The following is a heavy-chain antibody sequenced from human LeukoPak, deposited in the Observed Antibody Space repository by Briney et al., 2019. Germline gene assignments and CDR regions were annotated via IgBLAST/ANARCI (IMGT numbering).Heavy chain of an antibody. CDR1: GGTFSSYA. Sequence: GASVKVSCKASGGTFSSYAISWVRQAPGQGLEWMGGIIPIFGTANYAQKFQGRVTITADESTSTAYMELSSLRSEETAVYYCVFGGLRTTKPSFDYWGQGTLVTVSS. CDR2: IIPIFGTA. V-gene: IGHV1-69*13. D-gene: IGHD3-10*01. CDR3: VFGGLRTTKPSFDY. J-gene: IGHJ4*02.